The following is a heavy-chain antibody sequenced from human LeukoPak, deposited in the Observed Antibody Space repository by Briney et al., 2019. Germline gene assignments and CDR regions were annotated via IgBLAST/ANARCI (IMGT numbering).Heavy chain of an antibody. D-gene: IGHD2-2*01. CDR3: ARGAGGVVVPAAEIWFDP. J-gene: IGHJ5*02. Sequence: ASVKVSCKASGGTFSSYAISWVRQAPGQGLEWMGGIIPIFGTANYAQKFQGRVTITADESTSTAYMELSSLRSEDTAGYYCARGAGGVVVPAAEIWFDPWGQGTLVTVSS. V-gene: IGHV1-69*13. CDR1: GGTFSSYA. CDR2: IIPIFGTA.